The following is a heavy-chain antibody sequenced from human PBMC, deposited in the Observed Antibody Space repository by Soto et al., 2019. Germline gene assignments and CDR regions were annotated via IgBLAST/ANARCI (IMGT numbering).Heavy chain of an antibody. CDR3: ARDIWSGDYKWFDS. V-gene: IGHV3-30*03. D-gene: IGHD3-3*01. CDR2: ISNDGRVQ. CDR1: TISINIHG. J-gene: IGHJ5*01. Sequence: GGSLRLSCTSSTISINIHGIQWVRQAPAKGLEWVAFISNDGRVQYYADSVKGRFTISRDYSKNTVDLQMNSLRNEETAVYYCARDIWSGDYKWFDSWGPGTLVTVSS.